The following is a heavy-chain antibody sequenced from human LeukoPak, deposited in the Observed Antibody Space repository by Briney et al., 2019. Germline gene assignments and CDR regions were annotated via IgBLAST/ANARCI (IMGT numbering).Heavy chain of an antibody. V-gene: IGHV1-18*01. CDR2: ISAYNGNT. J-gene: IGHJ3*02. CDR1: GYTFTSYG. CDR3: ARGWERTNKDAFDI. Sequence: ASVKVSCKASGYTFTSYGISWVRQAPGQGLEWMGWISAYNGNTNHAQKLQGRVTMTTDTSTSTAYMELRSLRSDDTAVYYCARGWERTNKDAFDIWGQGTMVTVSS. D-gene: IGHD1-1*01.